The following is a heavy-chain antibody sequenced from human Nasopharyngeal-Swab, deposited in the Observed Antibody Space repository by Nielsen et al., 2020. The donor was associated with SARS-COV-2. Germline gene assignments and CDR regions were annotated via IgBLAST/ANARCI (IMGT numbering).Heavy chain of an antibody. V-gene: IGHV3-21*04. CDR2: ISSSSTYT. D-gene: IGHD4-17*01. CDR3: ARDQYGDYGDY. J-gene: IGHJ4*02. Sequence: VRQAPGKGLEWVSSISSSSTYTYYADSVKGRFTISRDNSKNTLYLQMNSLRAEDTAVYYCARDQYGDYGDYWGQGTLVTVSS.